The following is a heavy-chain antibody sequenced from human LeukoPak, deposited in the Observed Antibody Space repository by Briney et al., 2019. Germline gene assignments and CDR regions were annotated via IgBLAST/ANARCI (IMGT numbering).Heavy chain of an antibody. V-gene: IGHV5-51*01. D-gene: IGHD3-10*01. J-gene: IGHJ4*02. CDR3: AMITMVRLFDY. CDR2: IYPGDSDT. Sequence: GESLKISCKGSGYSFSTFWIGWVRQMPGKGLEWMGIIYPGDSDTRYSPSFQGQVTISADKSISTAYLQWSSLKASDTAMYYCAMITMVRLFDYWGQGTLVTVSS. CDR1: GYSFSTFW.